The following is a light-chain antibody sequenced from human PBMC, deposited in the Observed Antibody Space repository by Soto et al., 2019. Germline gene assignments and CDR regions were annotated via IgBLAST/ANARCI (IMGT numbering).Light chain of an antibody. CDR3: CSYAGSILVV. Sequence: QSVLTQPASVSGSPGQSITISCTGTSSDVGSYNLVSWYQQHPGKAPKLMIYEGSKRPSGVSNRFSGSKSGNTASLTISGLQAEDEADYYCCSYAGSILVVFGGGTQLTVL. CDR2: EGS. J-gene: IGLJ2*01. V-gene: IGLV2-23*01. CDR1: SSDVGSYNL.